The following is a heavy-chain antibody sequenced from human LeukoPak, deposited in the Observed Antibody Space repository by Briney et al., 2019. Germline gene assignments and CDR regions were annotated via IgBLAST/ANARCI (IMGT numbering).Heavy chain of an antibody. CDR1: GFTFSSYA. CDR3: ARVDLGYYDSSGYNWFDP. D-gene: IGHD3-22*01. CDR2: ISGSGGST. J-gene: IGHJ5*02. Sequence: GGSLRLSCAASGFTFSSYAMSWVRQAPGKGLEWVSAISGSGGSTYYADSVKGRFTISRDNSKNTLYLQMNSLRAEDTAVYYCARVDLGYYDSSGYNWFDPWGQGTLVTVSS. V-gene: IGHV3-23*01.